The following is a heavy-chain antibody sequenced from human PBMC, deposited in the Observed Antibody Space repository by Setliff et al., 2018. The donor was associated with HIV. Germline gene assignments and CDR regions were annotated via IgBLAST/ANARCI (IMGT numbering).Heavy chain of an antibody. CDR1: GFTFSRYA. Sequence: GGSLRLSCAASGFTFSRYAMTWVRQAPGKGLEWVSSISSSSSYIYYADSVKGRFTISRDNAKNSLYLQMNSLRAEDTAVYYCAKDGDYRNGDYDAFDIWGLGTMVTVSS. CDR2: ISSSSSYI. V-gene: IGHV3-21*01. CDR3: AKDGDYRNGDYDAFDI. D-gene: IGHD4-4*01. J-gene: IGHJ3*02.